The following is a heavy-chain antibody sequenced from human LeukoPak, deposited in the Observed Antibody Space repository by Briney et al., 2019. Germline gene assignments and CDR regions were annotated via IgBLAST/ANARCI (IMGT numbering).Heavy chain of an antibody. CDR3: ARAVAESEDY. Sequence: PGGSLRLSCAASGFTFSSYGMHWVRQAPGKGLEWVAFIRYDGSNKYYADSVKGRFTISRDNSKNTLYLQMNSLRAEDTAVYYCARAVAESEDYWGQGTLVTVSS. J-gene: IGHJ4*02. CDR2: IRYDGSNK. CDR1: GFTFSSYG. V-gene: IGHV3-30*02. D-gene: IGHD6-19*01.